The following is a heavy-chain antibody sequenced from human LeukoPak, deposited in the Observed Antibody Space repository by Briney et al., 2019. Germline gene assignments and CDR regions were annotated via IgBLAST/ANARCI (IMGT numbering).Heavy chain of an antibody. CDR1: GFTFSTYA. D-gene: IGHD2-15*01. CDR2: ISGSGHST. CDR3: ARDRMGGSFDY. Sequence: PGGSLRLSCAASGFTFSTYAMSWVRQAPGKGLEWVSAISGSGHSTFYADSVKGRFTISSDSSKNTLYLQMNSLRAEDTAVYYCARDRMGGSFDYWGQGTLVTVSS. J-gene: IGHJ4*02. V-gene: IGHV3-23*01.